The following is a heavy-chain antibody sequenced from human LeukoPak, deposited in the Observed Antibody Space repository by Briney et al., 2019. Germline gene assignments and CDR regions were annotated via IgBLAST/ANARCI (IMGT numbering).Heavy chain of an antibody. CDR3: ARLVWSGPVDY. J-gene: IGHJ4*02. D-gene: IGHD3-3*01. CDR1: GGSFSGYY. V-gene: IGHV4-34*01. Sequence: SETLSLTCAVYGGSFSGYYWSWIRQPPGKGLEWIGEINHSGSTNYNPSLKSRVTISVDTSKNQFSLKLSSVTAADTAVYYCARLVWSGPVDYWGQGTLVTVSS. CDR2: INHSGST.